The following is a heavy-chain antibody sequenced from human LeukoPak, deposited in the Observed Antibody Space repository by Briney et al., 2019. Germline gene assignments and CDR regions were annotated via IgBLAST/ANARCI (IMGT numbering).Heavy chain of an antibody. CDR3: AREGYSSSWYTFDP. Sequence: GASVKVSCKASGYTFTGYYMHWVRQAPGQGLEWMGWINPNSGGTNYAQKFQGRVTMTRDTSISTAYMELSRLRSDDTAVYYCAREGYSSSWYTFDPWGQGTLVTVSS. CDR1: GYTFTGYY. CDR2: INPNSGGT. V-gene: IGHV1-2*02. D-gene: IGHD6-13*01. J-gene: IGHJ5*02.